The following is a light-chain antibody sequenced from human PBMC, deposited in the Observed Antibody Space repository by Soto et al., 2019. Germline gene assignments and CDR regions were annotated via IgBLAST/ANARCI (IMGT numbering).Light chain of an antibody. Sequence: DIQMTQSPSSLSASVVDRVTITCLASQSISSYLNWYQQKPGKAPKLLIYAASTLHSGVPSRFSGSGSGTEFTLTISSLQPEDFATYCCQQNAITPPWTFGQGTKVDI. CDR1: QSISSY. J-gene: IGKJ1*01. CDR2: AAS. V-gene: IGKV1-39*01. CDR3: QQNAITPPWT.